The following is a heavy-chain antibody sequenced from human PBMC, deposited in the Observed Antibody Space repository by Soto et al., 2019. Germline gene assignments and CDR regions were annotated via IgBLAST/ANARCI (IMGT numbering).Heavy chain of an antibody. CDR3: ARAVVVGPATQTYYYYGMDV. CDR1: GGSFGGFY. D-gene: IGHD2-15*01. Sequence: QVQLQESGPGLVKPSETLSLTCSVSGGSFGGFYWSWIRQSPGKGLEWIGYVYYTGSTSYNPSLNGRVTISIDTPKTQFSLRLKSVTAADTAVYYCARAVVVGPATQTYYYYGMDVWGQGTTVTVSS. J-gene: IGHJ6*02. V-gene: IGHV4-59*01. CDR2: VYYTGST.